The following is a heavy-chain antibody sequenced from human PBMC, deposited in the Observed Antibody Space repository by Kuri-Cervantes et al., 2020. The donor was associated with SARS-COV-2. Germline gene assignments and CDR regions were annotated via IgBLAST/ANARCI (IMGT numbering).Heavy chain of an antibody. Sequence: GESLKISCAASGFTFSSYEMNWVRQAPGKGLEWVSYISSSGSTIYYADPVKGRFTISRDNAKNSLYLQMNSLRAEDTAVYYCAREVTVVVNKYYYYYYGMDVWGQGTTVTVSS. J-gene: IGHJ6*02. CDR2: ISSSGSTI. V-gene: IGHV3-48*03. CDR1: GFTFSSYE. CDR3: AREVTVVVNKYYYYYYGMDV. D-gene: IGHD3-22*01.